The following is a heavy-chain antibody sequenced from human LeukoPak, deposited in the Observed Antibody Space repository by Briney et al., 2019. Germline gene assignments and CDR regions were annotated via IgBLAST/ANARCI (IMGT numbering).Heavy chain of an antibody. CDR3: TRSSVGSGSYILN. Sequence: GASVKVSCKASGYTFTSYDINWVRQATGQGLEWMGWMNPNSGNTGYAQKFQGRATMTRDTSISTAYMELSSLRSEDTAVYYCTRSSVGSGSYILNWGQGTLVTVSS. CDR2: MNPNSGNT. V-gene: IGHV1-8*01. J-gene: IGHJ4*02. D-gene: IGHD3-10*01. CDR1: GYTFTSYD.